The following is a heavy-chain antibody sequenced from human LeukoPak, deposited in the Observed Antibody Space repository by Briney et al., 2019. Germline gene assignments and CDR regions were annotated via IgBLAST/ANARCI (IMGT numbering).Heavy chain of an antibody. D-gene: IGHD5-12*01. CDR3: ARSGYDYFLFDY. CDR1: GFIFSSCA. J-gene: IGHJ4*02. CDR2: ISGSGSST. Sequence: GGSLRLSCAASGFIFSSCAMSWLRQAPGKGLEWVSRISGSGSSTSYADSVKGRFTISRDNSKNTLYLQMNSLRAEDTAVYYCARSGYDYFLFDYWGQGTLVTVSS. V-gene: IGHV3-23*01.